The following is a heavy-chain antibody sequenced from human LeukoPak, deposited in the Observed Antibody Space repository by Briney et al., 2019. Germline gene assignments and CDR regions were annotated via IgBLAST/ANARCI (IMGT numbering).Heavy chain of an antibody. V-gene: IGHV3-48*02. CDR3: DRFAGEDY. Sequence: GGSLRLSCAASGFTFSSYSFNWVRQAPGKGLEWVSYISSSSSITYYADSVKGRFTISRDNAKSSLYLQMNSLRHEDTAVYYCDRFAGEDYWGQGTLVTVSS. CDR1: GFTFSSYS. CDR2: ISSSSSIT. J-gene: IGHJ4*02. D-gene: IGHD3-10*01.